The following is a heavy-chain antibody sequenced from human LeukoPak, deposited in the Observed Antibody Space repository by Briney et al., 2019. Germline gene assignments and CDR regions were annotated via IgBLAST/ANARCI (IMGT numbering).Heavy chain of an antibody. Sequence: SETLSLTCTVSGGSISSYYWSWIRQPPGKGLEWIGYIYYSGSTNYNPSLRSRVTISVDTSKNQFSLKLSSVTAADTAVFYCASGTWGFYDTTVGVYWGQGTLVTVSS. D-gene: IGHD3-22*01. CDR2: IYYSGST. CDR1: GGSISSYY. V-gene: IGHV4-59*12. J-gene: IGHJ4*02. CDR3: ASGTWGFYDTTVGVY.